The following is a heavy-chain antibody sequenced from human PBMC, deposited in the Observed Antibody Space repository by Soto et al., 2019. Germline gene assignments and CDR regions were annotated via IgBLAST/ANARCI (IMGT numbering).Heavy chain of an antibody. CDR2: IDNSGNI. Sequence: QVQLVESGPGLVKPSQTLSLTCTVSGASISSGDDYWTWIRQPQGKGLEWIGYIDNSGNIYHNPSLKSRLTISLDTSKNQFSLKVSSVTAADTAVYYCVRGNDFGDFFDYWGQGTLVTVSS. CDR1: GASISSGDDY. D-gene: IGHD4-17*01. J-gene: IGHJ4*02. CDR3: VRGNDFGDFFDY. V-gene: IGHV4-30-4*01.